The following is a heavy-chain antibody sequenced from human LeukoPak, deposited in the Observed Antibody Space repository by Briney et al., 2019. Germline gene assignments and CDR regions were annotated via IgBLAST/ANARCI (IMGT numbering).Heavy chain of an antibody. CDR1: GFTFSSYA. V-gene: IGHV3-23*01. J-gene: IGHJ4*02. D-gene: IGHD3-22*01. CDR2: FSGVGGGGST. CDR3: ARASDSTGYPQLPFDY. Sequence: GGSLRLSCAASGFTFSSYAMSWVRQAPGKGLEWVSGFSGVGGGGSTFYAGSVKGRFTISRDNSKSTLYLQMNSLRAEDTALYYCARASDSTGYPQLPFDYWGQGTLVTVSS.